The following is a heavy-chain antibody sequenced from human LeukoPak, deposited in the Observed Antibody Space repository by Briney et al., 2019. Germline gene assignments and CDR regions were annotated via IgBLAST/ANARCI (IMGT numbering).Heavy chain of an antibody. CDR3: AREGPLDNPIFGVVPQGYYFDY. Sequence: TSQTLSLTCTVSGGSISSGSYYWSWIRQPAGKGLEWIGRIYTSGSTNYNPSLKSRVTISVDTSKNQFSLKLSSVTAADTAVYYCAREGPLDNPIFGVVPQGYYFDYWGQGTLVTVSS. CDR1: GGSISSGSYY. CDR2: IYTSGST. D-gene: IGHD3-3*01. J-gene: IGHJ4*02. V-gene: IGHV4-61*02.